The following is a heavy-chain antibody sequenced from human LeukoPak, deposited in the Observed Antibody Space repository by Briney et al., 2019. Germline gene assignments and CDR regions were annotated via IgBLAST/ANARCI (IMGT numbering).Heavy chain of an antibody. CDR1: GFTLSGHW. CDR3: AKSDWFDP. V-gene: IGHV3-74*01. Sequence: PGGSLRLSCAASGFTLSGHWMHWFRQPPGKGLAWVSRNKYDGSESYYADSVKGRFTISRDNAKNTLYLQMNSLRAEDTAVYYCAKSDWFDPWGQGTLVTVSS. J-gene: IGHJ5*02. CDR2: NKYDGSES.